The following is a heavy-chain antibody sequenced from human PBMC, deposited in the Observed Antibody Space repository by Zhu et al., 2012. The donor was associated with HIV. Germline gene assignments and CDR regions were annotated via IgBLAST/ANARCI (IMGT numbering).Heavy chain of an antibody. CDR2: IYYSGST. D-gene: IGHD6-13*01. CDR3: ARHGPGLSSSWYEDY. Sequence: QVQLQESGPGLVKPSETLSLTCTVSGGSISSSSYYWGWIRQPPGKGLEWIGSIYYSGSTYYNPSLKSRVTISVDTSKNQFSLKLSSVTAADTAVYYCARHGPGLSSSWYEDYWGPGNLVTV. V-gene: IGHV4-39*01. CDR1: GGSISSSSYY. J-gene: IGHJ4*03.